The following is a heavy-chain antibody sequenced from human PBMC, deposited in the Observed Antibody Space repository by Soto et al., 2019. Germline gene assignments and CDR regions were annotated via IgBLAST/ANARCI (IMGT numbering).Heavy chain of an antibody. CDR2: INPSGGST. J-gene: IGHJ3*02. CDR1: GYTFTSYY. Sequence: QVQLVQSGAEVKKPGASVKVSCKASGYTFTSYYMYWVRQAPGQGLEWMGIINPSGGSTSYAQKFQGRVTXPXXXSXXTVYMELSSLRSEDTAVYYCARVEMATIKGNAFDIWGQGTMVTVSS. CDR3: ARVEMATIKGNAFDI. V-gene: IGHV1-46*01. D-gene: IGHD5-12*01.